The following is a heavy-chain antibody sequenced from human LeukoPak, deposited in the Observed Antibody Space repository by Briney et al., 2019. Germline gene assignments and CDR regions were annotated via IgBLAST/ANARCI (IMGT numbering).Heavy chain of an antibody. J-gene: IGHJ5*02. CDR3: ATLPDSGSYPNWFDP. V-gene: IGHV1-2*06. D-gene: IGHD1-26*01. CDR2: INPNSGGT. CDR1: GGTFSSYA. Sequence: GASVKVSCKASGGTFSSYAISWARQAPGQGLEWMGRINPNSGGTNYAQKFQGRVTMTRDTSISTAYMELSRLRSDGTAVYYCATLPDSGSYPNWFDPWGQGTLVTVSS.